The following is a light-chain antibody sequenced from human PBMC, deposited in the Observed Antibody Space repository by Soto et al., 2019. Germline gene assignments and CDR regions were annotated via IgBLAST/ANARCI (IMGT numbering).Light chain of an antibody. CDR2: AAS. Sequence: DIQMTQAPSSLSASVGDRVTITCRASQSISRYVNWYQQKPRKAPRLLIFAASSLQGGVPSRFSGSGSGTDFTLNISSLQPADFATYYCQHTYNTPFTFGHGTKVDIK. J-gene: IGKJ3*01. V-gene: IGKV1-39*01. CDR3: QHTYNTPFT. CDR1: QSISRY.